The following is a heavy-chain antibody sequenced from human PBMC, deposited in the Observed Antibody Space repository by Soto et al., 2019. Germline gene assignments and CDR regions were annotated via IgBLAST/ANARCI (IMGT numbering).Heavy chain of an antibody. CDR1: GFTFIEYY. D-gene: IGHD3-16*02. CDR3: TRDRPDLHCYTAPSSVDY. J-gene: IGHJ4*02. V-gene: IGHV3-11*06. CDR2: ISRDSVYT. Sequence: AGGALRLSCAASGFTFIEYYMSWIPQSPEKGLEWLSYISRDSVYTNYADSVKGRFTISRDNADNSLYLQMNSLRGEDTAVYYCTRDRPDLHCYTAPSSVDYWGQGTLVTVSS.